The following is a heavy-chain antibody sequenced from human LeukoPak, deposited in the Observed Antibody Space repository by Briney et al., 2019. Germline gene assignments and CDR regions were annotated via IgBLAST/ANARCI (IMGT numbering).Heavy chain of an antibody. J-gene: IGHJ3*02. D-gene: IGHD1-26*01. CDR3: ARGGQKGIVGTPRAFDI. V-gene: IGHV3-23*01. CDR2: ISGSGGST. CDR1: GFTFSSYA. Sequence: GGSLRLSCAASGFTFSSYAMSWVRPAPGKGLEWISAISGSGGSTYYADSVKGRFTISRDNAKNSLYLQMNSLRAEDTAVYYCARGGQKGIVGTPRAFDIWGQGTMVTVSS.